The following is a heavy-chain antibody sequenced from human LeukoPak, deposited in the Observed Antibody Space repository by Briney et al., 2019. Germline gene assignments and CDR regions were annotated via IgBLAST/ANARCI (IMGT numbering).Heavy chain of an antibody. J-gene: IGHJ4*02. V-gene: IGHV3-23*01. CDR3: ARKAQYNGHYPLDY. D-gene: IGHD1-7*01. CDR1: GFTFTSYS. Sequence: PGGSLGLSCAASGFTFTSYSMSWVRPAPGKGLEWVSGTSDRGDYTYYADSVKGRFTISRDSSKNTLFLQMNSLRAEDTALYFCARKAQYNGHYPLDYWGQGTLVTVSS. CDR2: TSDRGDYT.